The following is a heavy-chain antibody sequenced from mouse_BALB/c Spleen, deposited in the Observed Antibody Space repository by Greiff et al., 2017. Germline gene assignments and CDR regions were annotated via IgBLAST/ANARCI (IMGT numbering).Heavy chain of an antibody. J-gene: IGHJ3*01. CDR2: IRNKANGYTT. CDR1: GFTFTDYY. D-gene: IGHD2-14*01. CDR3: ARGDRYDEDAWFAY. V-gene: IGHV7-3*02. Sequence: EVQLVESGGGLVQPGGSLRLSCATSGFTFTDYYMSWVRQPPGKALEWLGFIRNKANGYTTEYSASVKGRFTISRDNSQSILYLQMNTLRAEDSATYYCARGDRYDEDAWFAYWGQGTLVTVSA.